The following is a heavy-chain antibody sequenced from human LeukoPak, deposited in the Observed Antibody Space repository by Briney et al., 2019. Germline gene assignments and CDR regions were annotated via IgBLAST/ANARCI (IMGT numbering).Heavy chain of an antibody. CDR2: IHYSGRA. V-gene: IGHV4-59*12. Sequence: PSETLSLTCTVSGDSISGSYWTWVRQPPGQGLEWIGQIHYSGRADYNPSLKRRITISVDTSKNQMSLTLTSVTAADTAVYYCARDLWFGEFYYFDYWGQGTLVTVSS. J-gene: IGHJ4*02. D-gene: IGHD3-10*01. CDR1: GDSISGSY. CDR3: ARDLWFGEFYYFDY.